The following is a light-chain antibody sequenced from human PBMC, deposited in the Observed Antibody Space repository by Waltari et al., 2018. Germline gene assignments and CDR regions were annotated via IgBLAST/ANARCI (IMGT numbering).Light chain of an antibody. J-gene: IGKJ1*01. V-gene: IGKV1-5*01. CDR2: EAV. CDR3: QQYNSYPWT. Sequence: DTQLTQSPSTLSASVGDRVTITCRARQSVTTWLAWYQQKPGKAPKLLIYEAVKLDSGVPSRFSGGGSGTHFTLTITNLQPDDVASYYCQQYNSYPWTFGPGTKVEI. CDR1: QSVTTW.